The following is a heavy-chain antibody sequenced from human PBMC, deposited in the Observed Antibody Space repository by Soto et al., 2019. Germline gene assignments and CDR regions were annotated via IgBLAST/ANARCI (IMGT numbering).Heavy chain of an antibody. Sequence: TSETLSLTCAVYGGSFSGYYWSWIRQPPGKGLEWIGEINHSGSTNYNPSLKSRVTISVDTSKNQFSLKLSSVTAADTAVYYCARSSAAPIFGVVTLYYYYYMDVWGKGTTVTVSS. CDR3: ARSSAAPIFGVVTLYYYYYMDV. CDR1: GGSFSGYY. V-gene: IGHV4-34*01. D-gene: IGHD3-3*01. CDR2: INHSGST. J-gene: IGHJ6*03.